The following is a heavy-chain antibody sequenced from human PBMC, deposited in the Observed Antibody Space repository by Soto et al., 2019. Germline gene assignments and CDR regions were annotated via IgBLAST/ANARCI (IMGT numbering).Heavy chain of an antibody. Sequence: ASVKVSCKASGYTFTSYDINWVRQATGQGLEWMGWMNPNSGNTGYAQKFQGRVTITADESTSTAYMELTSLRSEDTAVYYCARDKDRLQLGGNYYYGMDVWGQGTTVTVSS. D-gene: IGHD5-12*01. CDR1: GYTFTSYD. CDR2: MNPNSGNT. V-gene: IGHV1-8*01. CDR3: ARDKDRLQLGGNYYYGMDV. J-gene: IGHJ6*02.